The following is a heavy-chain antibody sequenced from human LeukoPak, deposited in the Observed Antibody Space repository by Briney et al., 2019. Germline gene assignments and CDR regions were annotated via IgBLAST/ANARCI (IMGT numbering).Heavy chain of an antibody. CDR3: ARDAHIRMAFDV. D-gene: IGHD3-10*01. CDR2: LYYSGYS. CDR1: GGSITSYY. J-gene: IGHJ3*01. V-gene: IGHV4-59*12. Sequence: PAETLSLTCTVSGGSITSYYWAWLRQPPGKGLEWIGYLYYSGYSNYNPSLKSRVSMSVDTSKNQFSLKLTSVTAADTAVYYCARDAHIRMAFDVWGQGTRVTVSS.